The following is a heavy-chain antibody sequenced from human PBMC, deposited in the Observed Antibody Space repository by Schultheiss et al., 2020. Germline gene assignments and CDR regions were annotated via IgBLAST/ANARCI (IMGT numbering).Heavy chain of an antibody. J-gene: IGHJ4*02. CDR1: GGSFSGYY. Sequence: SETLSLTCAVYGGSFSGYYWSWIRQHPGEGLEWIGYIYYSGSTYYNPSLKSRVTISVDTSKNQFSLKLSSVTAADTAVYYCARQRITMVRGVIHFDYWGQGTLVTVSS. CDR3: ARQRITMVRGVIHFDY. D-gene: IGHD3-10*01. V-gene: IGHV4-34*01. CDR2: IYYSGST.